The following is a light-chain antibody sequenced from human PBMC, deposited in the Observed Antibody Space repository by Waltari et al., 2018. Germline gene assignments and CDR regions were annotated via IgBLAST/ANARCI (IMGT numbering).Light chain of an antibody. Sequence: EIVLTQSPGTLSLSPGERATLSCRASQSVTSTYLAWYQQKLGQAPRLLSYGASSRATGIPDRFSGSWSGTDFTLTISRLEPEDFAVYYCQQYSSSPLTFGGGTKVEIK. CDR2: GAS. CDR3: QQYSSSPLT. CDR1: QSVTSTY. V-gene: IGKV3-20*01. J-gene: IGKJ4*01.